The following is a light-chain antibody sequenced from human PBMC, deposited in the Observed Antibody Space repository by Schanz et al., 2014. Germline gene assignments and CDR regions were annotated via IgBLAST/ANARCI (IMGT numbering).Light chain of an antibody. CDR1: QSVRTTY. Sequence: EIVLTQSPGTLSLSPGERATLSCRASQSVRTTYLAWYQQKPGQAPRLLFYGASSRATGIPDRFSGSGSGTDFTLTISRLEPEDFAVYFCQQYSTSTPTFGGGTKVEI. J-gene: IGKJ4*01. V-gene: IGKV3-20*01. CDR2: GAS. CDR3: QQYSTSTPT.